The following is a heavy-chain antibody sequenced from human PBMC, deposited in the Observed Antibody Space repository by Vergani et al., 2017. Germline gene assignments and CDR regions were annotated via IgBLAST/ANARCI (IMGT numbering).Heavy chain of an antibody. Sequence: QVTLKESGPVLVKPTETLTLTCTVSGFSLSNPRMGVSWIRQPPGKALEWLAHIFSNDEKFYSTSLKTRLTISKDTSKSQVVLTMTNMDPVDTATYYCARIAVLGVLPYGYFDYWGQGTLVTVSS. J-gene: IGHJ4*02. CDR2: IFSNDEK. V-gene: IGHV2-26*01. D-gene: IGHD3-3*01. CDR3: ARIAVLGVLPYGYFDY. CDR1: GFSLSNPRMG.